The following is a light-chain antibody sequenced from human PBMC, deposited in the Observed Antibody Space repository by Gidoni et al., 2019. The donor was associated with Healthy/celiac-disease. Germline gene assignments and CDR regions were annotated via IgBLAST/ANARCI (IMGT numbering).Light chain of an antibody. Sequence: DIQMTQSPSSLSASVGDRVTITCRASQSISSYLNWYQQKPGKAPKLLIYAASSLQSGVPSRFSGSGSGTDFTLTISSLQPEDFATYYCQQSYSTLPFXGXTKVXIK. CDR3: QQSYSTLP. CDR2: AAS. J-gene: IGKJ4*01. V-gene: IGKV1-39*01. CDR1: QSISSY.